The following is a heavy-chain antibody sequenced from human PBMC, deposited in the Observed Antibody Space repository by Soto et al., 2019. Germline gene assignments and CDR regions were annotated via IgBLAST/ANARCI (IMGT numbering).Heavy chain of an antibody. D-gene: IGHD3-10*01. Sequence: QVQLVQSGAEVKKPGSSVKVSCKASGGTFSSYTISWVRQAPGQGLEWMGRIIPILGIANYAQKLQGRVTITADKSTSTAYMELSRLRSEDTAVDYGARGDSFILRRWGQGTLVTVSS. J-gene: IGHJ4*02. CDR3: ARGDSFILRR. CDR1: GGTFSSYT. CDR2: IIPILGIA. V-gene: IGHV1-69*02.